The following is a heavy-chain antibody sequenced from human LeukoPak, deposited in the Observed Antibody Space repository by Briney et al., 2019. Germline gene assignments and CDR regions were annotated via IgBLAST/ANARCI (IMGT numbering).Heavy chain of an antibody. D-gene: IGHD6-6*01. CDR2: ISGSGGST. J-gene: IGHJ4*02. CDR1: GFTFSSYA. V-gene: IGHV3-23*01. CDR3: AKLEIKLAARPFVGQGRDY. Sequence: GGSLRLSCAASGFTFSSYAMSWVRQAPGKGLEWVSAISGSGGSTYYADSVKGRFTISRDNSKNTLYLQMNSLRAEDTAVYYCAKLEIKLAARPFVGQGRDYWGQGTLVTVSS.